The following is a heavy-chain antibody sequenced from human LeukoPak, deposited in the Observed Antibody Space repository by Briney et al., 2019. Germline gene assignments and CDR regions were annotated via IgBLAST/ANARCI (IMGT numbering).Heavy chain of an antibody. CDR1: GYSFTSYW. D-gene: IGHD6-6*01. CDR3: ASSSSSSSTFDY. J-gene: IGHJ4*02. Sequence: KPGESLKISCKGSGYSFTSYWSGWVRQMPGKGLEWMGIIYPGDSDIRYSPSFQGQVTISADKSINTAYLQWSSLKASDTAMYYCASSSSSSSTFDYWSQGTLVTVSS. CDR2: IYPGDSDI. V-gene: IGHV5-51*03.